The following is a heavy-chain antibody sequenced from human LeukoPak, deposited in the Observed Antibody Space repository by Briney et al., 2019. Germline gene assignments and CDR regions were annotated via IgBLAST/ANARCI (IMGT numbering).Heavy chain of an antibody. CDR2: VYHSGST. CDR3: ARDPTVVVPAAPYWFDP. V-gene: IGHV4-4*02. D-gene: IGHD2-2*01. J-gene: IGHJ5*02. Sequence: SGTLSLTCAVSGGSISSSNWWSWVRQPPGKGLEWIGEVYHSGSTNYNPSLKSRVTISIDKSKNQFSLKLSSVTAADTAVYYCARDPTVVVPAAPYWFDPWGQGTLVTVSS. CDR1: GGSISSSNW.